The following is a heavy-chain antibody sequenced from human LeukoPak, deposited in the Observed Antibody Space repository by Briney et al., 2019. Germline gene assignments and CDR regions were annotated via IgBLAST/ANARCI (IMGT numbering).Heavy chain of an antibody. CDR2: IYYSGST. Sequence: SETLSLTCTVSGGSISSSSYYWGWIRQPPGKGLEWIGSIYYSGSTYYNPSLKSRLTISVDPSKNQFSLKLSSVTAADTAVYCCARLDNNAWYYAFDIWSQGTMVTVSS. CDR1: GGSISSSSYY. D-gene: IGHD6-19*01. J-gene: IGHJ3*02. CDR3: ARLDNNAWYYAFDI. V-gene: IGHV4-39*01.